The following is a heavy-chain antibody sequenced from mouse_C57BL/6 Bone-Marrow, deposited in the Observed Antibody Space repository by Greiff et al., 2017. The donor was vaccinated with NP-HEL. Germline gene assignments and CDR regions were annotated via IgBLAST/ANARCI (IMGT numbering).Heavy chain of an antibody. CDR3: AKGRLGRVDY. CDR2: IDPSDSET. V-gene: IGHV1-52*01. D-gene: IGHD4-1*01. CDR1: GYTFTSYW. J-gene: IGHJ2*01. Sequence: QVQLQQSGAELAKPGASVKLSCKASGYTFTSYWMHWVKQRPIQGLEWIGNIDPSDSETHYNQKFKDKATLTVDKSSSPAYMQLSSLTSGDSAVYYCAKGRLGRVDYWGQGTTLTVSS.